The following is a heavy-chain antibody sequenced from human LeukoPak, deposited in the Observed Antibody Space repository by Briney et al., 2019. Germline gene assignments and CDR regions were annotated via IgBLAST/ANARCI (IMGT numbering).Heavy chain of an antibody. CDR1: GFTFSNAW. V-gene: IGHV3-15*01. J-gene: IGHJ4*02. D-gene: IGHD2-2*01. CDR2: IKSKTDGGTT. CDR3: TAHHPYIVVVPAANTRVDY. Sequence: PGGSLRLSCAASGFTFSNAWMSWVRQAPGKGLEWVGRIKSKTDGGTTDYAAPVKGRFTISRDDSKNTLYLQMNSLKTEDTAVYYCTAHHPYIVVVPAANTRVDYWGQGTLVTVSS.